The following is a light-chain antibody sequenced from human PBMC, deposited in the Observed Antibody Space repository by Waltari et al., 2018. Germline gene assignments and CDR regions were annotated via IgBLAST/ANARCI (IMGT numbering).Light chain of an antibody. J-gene: IGLJ1*01. V-gene: IGLV2-11*01. CDR3: CSYAGSSLYV. CDR2: DVS. Sequence: QSALTQPRSGSGSPGQSVTLACTGTSSYVGGSNYVSWYQQPPGKAPKLMIYDVSTRPSGVPDRFSGSKSGNTASLTISGLQAEDEADYYCCSYAGSSLYVFGTGTKVTVL. CDR1: SSYVGGSNY.